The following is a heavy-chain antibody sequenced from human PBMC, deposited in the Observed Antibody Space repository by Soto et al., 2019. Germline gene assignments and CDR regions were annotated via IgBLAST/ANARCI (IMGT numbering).Heavy chain of an antibody. CDR3: ARQPNLWFGELKNWFDP. V-gene: IGHV4-39*01. D-gene: IGHD3-10*01. Sequence: SETPSLTCTVSGGSISSSSYYWGWIRQPPGKGLEWIGSIYYSGSTYYNPSLKSRVTISVDTSKNQFSLKLSSVTAADTAVYYCARQPNLWFGELKNWFDPWGQGTLVTVSS. CDR1: GGSISSSSYY. CDR2: IYYSGST. J-gene: IGHJ5*02.